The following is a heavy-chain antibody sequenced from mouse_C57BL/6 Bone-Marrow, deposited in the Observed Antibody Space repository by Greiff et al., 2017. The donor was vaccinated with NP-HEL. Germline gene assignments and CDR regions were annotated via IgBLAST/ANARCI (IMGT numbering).Heavy chain of an antibody. V-gene: IGHV14-4*01. CDR3: TRDTFAY. CDR1: GFNIKDDY. CDR2: IDPENGDT. J-gene: IGHJ3*01. D-gene: IGHD5-1-1*01. Sequence: EVQLQESGAELVRPGASVKLSCTASGFNIKDDYMHWVKQRPEQGLEWIGWIDPENGDTEYASKFQGKATITADTSSNTAYLQLSSLTSEDTAVYYCTRDTFAYWGQGTLVTVSA.